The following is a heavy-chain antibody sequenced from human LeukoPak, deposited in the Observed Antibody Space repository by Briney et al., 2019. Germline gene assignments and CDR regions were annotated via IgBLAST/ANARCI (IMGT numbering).Heavy chain of an antibody. CDR3: ARDITGSDGGVY. D-gene: IGHD3-16*01. CDR1: GYTFTAYY. J-gene: IGHJ4*02. V-gene: IGHV1-2*02. CDR2: INPNSGGT. Sequence: ASLKVSCKASGYTFTAYYMHWVRQAPGQGLEWMGWINPNSGGTNYAQKFQGRVTMTRDTSISTAYKELSRLRSDDAAVYYCARDITGSDGGVYWGQGTLVTVSS.